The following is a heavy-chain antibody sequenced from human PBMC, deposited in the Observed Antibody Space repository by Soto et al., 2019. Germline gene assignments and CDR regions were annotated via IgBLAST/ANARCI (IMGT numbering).Heavy chain of an antibody. CDR1: GGTFSSYA. V-gene: IGHV1-69*01. CDR3: ARPDYGGTLDAFDI. Sequence: SVKGSCKASGGTFSSYAISWVRQAPGQGLEWMGGIIPIFGTANYAQKFQGRVTITADESTSTAYMELSSLRSEDTAVYYCARPDYGGTLDAFDIWGQGTMVT. J-gene: IGHJ3*02. D-gene: IGHD4-17*01. CDR2: IIPIFGTA.